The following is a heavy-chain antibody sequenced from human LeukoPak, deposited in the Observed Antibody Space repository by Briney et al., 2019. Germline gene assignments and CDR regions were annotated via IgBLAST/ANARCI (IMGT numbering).Heavy chain of an antibody. D-gene: IGHD6-19*01. J-gene: IGHJ6*02. Sequence: ASVKVSCKASGYTFTDYCIHWVRQAPGQGLEWMGWINPHSGGTNYAQKFRGRVTMTRDTSISRAYMELSRLRSDDTAVYFCARKDIAVAGLHYYGMDVWGQGTTVTVSS. CDR1: GYTFTDYC. CDR3: ARKDIAVAGLHYYGMDV. V-gene: IGHV1-2*02. CDR2: INPHSGGT.